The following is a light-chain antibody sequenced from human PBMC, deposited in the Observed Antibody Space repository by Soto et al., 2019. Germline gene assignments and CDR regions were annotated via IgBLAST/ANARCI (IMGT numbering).Light chain of an antibody. J-gene: IGLJ1*01. Sequence: QCVLTQPPSVSAAPGQKFTISCSGSISNIVGNSVSWYQQLPGTAPKLLIYDDNKLPSGIPDRFSGSKSGTSATLGITGFQTGDEADYYCGSWDSSLSAYVFGTGTKVTVL. CDR1: ISNIVGNS. V-gene: IGLV1-51*01. CDR3: GSWDSSLSAYV. CDR2: DDN.